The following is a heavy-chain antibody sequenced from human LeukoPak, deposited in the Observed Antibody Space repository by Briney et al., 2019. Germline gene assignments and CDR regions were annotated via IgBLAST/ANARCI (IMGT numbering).Heavy chain of an antibody. V-gene: IGHV4-30-4*01. CDR2: IYYSGST. CDR1: GGSISSGDYY. Sequence: SETLSLTCTVSGGSISSGDYYWSWIRQPPGKGLEWIGYIYYSGSTYYNPSLKSRVTISVDTSKNQFSLKLSSVTAADTAVYYCARSRVGGTRRYFDYWGQGTLVTVSS. CDR3: ARSRVGGTRRYFDY. D-gene: IGHD3-10*01. J-gene: IGHJ4*02.